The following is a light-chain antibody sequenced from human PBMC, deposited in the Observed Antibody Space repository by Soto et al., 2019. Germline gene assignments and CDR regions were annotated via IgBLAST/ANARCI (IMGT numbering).Light chain of an antibody. CDR2: GAS. Sequence: EIVLTQSPGTLSLSPGERATLSCRASQSVSSSYLAWFQQKPGQAPRLLIYGASSRAAGIPDRFSGSGSGTDFTVSISSLEPEDFAVYYCLQYDTSPRTFGQGTKVEVK. CDR3: LQYDTSPRT. J-gene: IGKJ1*01. CDR1: QSVSSSY. V-gene: IGKV3-20*01.